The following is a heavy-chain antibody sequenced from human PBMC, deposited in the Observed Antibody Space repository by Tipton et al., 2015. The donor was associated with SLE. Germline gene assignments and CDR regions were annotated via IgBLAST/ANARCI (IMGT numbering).Heavy chain of an antibody. CDR2: IIPIFGTA. J-gene: IGHJ5*02. CDR3: ARARTLILAWFDP. D-gene: IGHD1-7*01. Sequence: QLVQSGPEVKKPGSSAKVSCKASGGTFSSYAISGVRQAPGQGLEWMGGIIPIFGTANYAQKFQGRVTITADESTSTAYMELSSLRSEDTAVYYCARARTLILAWFDPWGQGTLVTASS. CDR1: GGTFSSYA. V-gene: IGHV1-69*01.